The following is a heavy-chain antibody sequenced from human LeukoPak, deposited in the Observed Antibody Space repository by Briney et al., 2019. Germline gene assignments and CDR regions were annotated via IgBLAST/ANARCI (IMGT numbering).Heavy chain of an antibody. CDR2: IYYSGST. Sequence: ASETLSLTCTASGGSISSYYWSWIRQPPGKGLEWIGYIYYSGSTNYNPSLKSRVTISVDTSKNQFSLKLSSVTAADTAVYYCARVPIQRYCSGGSCYSGRPYYYYYMDVWGKGTTVTVSS. V-gene: IGHV4-59*12. CDR1: GGSISSYY. D-gene: IGHD2-15*01. CDR3: ARVPIQRYCSGGSCYSGRPYYYYYMDV. J-gene: IGHJ6*03.